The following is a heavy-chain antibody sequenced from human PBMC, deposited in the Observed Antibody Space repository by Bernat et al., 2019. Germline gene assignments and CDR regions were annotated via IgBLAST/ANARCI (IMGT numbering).Heavy chain of an antibody. Sequence: QLQLQESGPGLVKPSETLSLTCTVSGGSISSSSYYWGWIRQPPGKGLEWIGSIYYSGSTYYNPSLKSRVTISVDTSKNQFSLKLSSVTAADTAVYYCARERFVIAAAGKPDDYWGQGTLVTVSS. CDR2: IYYSGST. V-gene: IGHV4-39*07. J-gene: IGHJ4*02. CDR3: ARERFVIAAAGKPDDY. D-gene: IGHD6-13*01. CDR1: GGSISSSSYY.